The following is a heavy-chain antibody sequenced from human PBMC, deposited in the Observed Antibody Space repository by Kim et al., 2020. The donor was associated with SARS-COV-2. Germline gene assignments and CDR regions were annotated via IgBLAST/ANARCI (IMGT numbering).Heavy chain of an antibody. CDR3: ARHYDFWSGKLGGMDV. J-gene: IGHJ6*02. D-gene: IGHD3-3*01. CDR1: GFTVSSNY. V-gene: IGHV3-53*01. Sequence: GGSLRLSCAASGFTVSSNYMSWVRQAPGKGLEWVSVIYSGGSTYYADSVKGRFTISRDNSKNTLYLQMNSLRAEDTAVYYCARHYDFWSGKLGGMDVWGQGTTVTVSS. CDR2: IYSGGST.